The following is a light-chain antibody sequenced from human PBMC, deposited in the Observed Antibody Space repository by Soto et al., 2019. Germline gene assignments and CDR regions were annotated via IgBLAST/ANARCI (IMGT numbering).Light chain of an antibody. V-gene: IGLV2-14*01. Sequence: QSVLTQPASVSGSPGQSITISCTGTSSDVGGYNYVSWYQQHPGKAPKLMIYEVSNRPSGVSNRFSGSKSGNTASLTISWLQAEDEPDYYCSSYTSSSTLVFGTGTKLTVL. CDR1: SSDVGGYNY. CDR2: EVS. CDR3: SSYTSSSTLV. J-gene: IGLJ1*01.